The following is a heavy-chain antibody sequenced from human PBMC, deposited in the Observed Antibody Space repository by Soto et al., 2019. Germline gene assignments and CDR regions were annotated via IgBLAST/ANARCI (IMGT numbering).Heavy chain of an antibody. Sequence: QMQLVESGGGVVQPGTSLRLSCVGSGFTFSFFDLHWVRQATGKGVEWVSLISYDGRRKFYADSVKGRVTISRDNSKNTVSLQLNSLGVEDTAVYYCARGSEGVTPRRSALDVWGPGTTVTVSS. V-gene: IGHV3-30*04. CDR3: ARGSEGVTPRRSALDV. CDR1: GFTFSFFD. D-gene: IGHD2-21*02. J-gene: IGHJ6*02. CDR2: ISYDGRRK.